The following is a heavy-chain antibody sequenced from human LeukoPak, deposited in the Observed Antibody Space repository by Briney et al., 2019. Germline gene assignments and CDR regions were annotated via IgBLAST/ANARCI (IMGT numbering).Heavy chain of an antibody. Sequence: ASVKVSCKASGYTCTSYGISWVRQAPGQGLEWMGWISAYNGNTNYAQKLQGRVTMTTDTSTSTAYMELRSLRSDDTAVYYCARDDYYDSSGYLNPWGQGTLVTVPS. CDR3: ARDDYYDSSGYLNP. J-gene: IGHJ5*02. CDR2: ISAYNGNT. D-gene: IGHD3-22*01. CDR1: GYTCTSYG. V-gene: IGHV1-18*01.